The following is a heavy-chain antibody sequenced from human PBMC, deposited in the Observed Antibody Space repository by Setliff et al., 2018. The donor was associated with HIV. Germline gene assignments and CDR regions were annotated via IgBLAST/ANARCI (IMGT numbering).Heavy chain of an antibody. V-gene: IGHV4-59*01. CDR3: ARFARDPTD. J-gene: IGHJ4*02. CDR1: GGSISEYY. Sequence: PSETLSLTCTVSGGSISEYYWSWIRQPPGKGLEWIGYIDYSGSTNYNASLKSRLTMSIDTSKSQFSLKLTSVTAADTAVYYCARFARDPTDWGRGILVTVS. CDR2: IDYSGST.